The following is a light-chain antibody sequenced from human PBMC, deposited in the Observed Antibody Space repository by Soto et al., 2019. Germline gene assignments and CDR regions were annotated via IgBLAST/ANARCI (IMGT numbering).Light chain of an antibody. CDR3: CSYAGTYNSFD. J-gene: IGLJ1*01. V-gene: IGLV2-11*01. CDR2: DVS. CDR1: SSDVGGYNY. Sequence: QSALTQPRSVSGSPGQSVTISCTGTSSDVGGYNYVSWYQEYPGRAPKLMIYDVSIRPSGVPDRFSGSKSGNTAFLTISGLLAEDEADYYCCSYAGTYNSFDFGSGTKLTVL.